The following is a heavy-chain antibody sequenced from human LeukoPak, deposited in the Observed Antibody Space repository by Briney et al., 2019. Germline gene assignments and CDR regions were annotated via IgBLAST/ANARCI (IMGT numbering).Heavy chain of an antibody. J-gene: IGHJ4*02. V-gene: IGHV5-51*01. Sequence: GESLKISCKGSGYSFTSYWIGWVRQMPGEGLEWMGIIYPGDSDTRYSPSFQGQVPISADKSISTAYLQWSSLKASDTAMYYCARPYYYGSGSYYFDYWGQGTLVTVSS. CDR3: ARPYYYGSGSYYFDY. CDR2: IYPGDSDT. CDR1: GYSFTSYW. D-gene: IGHD3-10*01.